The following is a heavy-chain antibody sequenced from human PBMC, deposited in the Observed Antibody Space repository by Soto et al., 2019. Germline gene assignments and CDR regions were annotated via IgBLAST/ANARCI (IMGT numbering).Heavy chain of an antibody. J-gene: IGHJ4*01. CDR2: ISGSGETP. CDR1: GFTSNNYA. D-gene: IGHD3-10*01. V-gene: IGHV3-23*01. Sequence: GGYLRLSCAASGFTSNNYAMTWARQAPGKGLEWVSGISGSGETPYYADSVKGRFTISRDNNNNVLYLQMNSLRAADTAVYYCAKDRRMTMVRGVLRPFAYCGQGTLVTVSS. CDR3: AKDRRMTMVRGVLRPFAY.